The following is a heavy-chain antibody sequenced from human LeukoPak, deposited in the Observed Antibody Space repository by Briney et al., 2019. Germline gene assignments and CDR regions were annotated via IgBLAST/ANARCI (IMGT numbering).Heavy chain of an antibody. Sequence: ASVKVSCKASGYTFTSYGISWVRQAPGQGLEWMGWISAYNGNTNYAQKLQGRVTMTTDTSTSTAYMELRSLRSEDTAVYYCATGGNEIVVVPAALDAFDIWGQGTMVTVSS. CDR2: ISAYNGNT. J-gene: IGHJ3*02. D-gene: IGHD2-2*01. CDR3: ATGGNEIVVVPAALDAFDI. CDR1: GYTFTSYG. V-gene: IGHV1-18*01.